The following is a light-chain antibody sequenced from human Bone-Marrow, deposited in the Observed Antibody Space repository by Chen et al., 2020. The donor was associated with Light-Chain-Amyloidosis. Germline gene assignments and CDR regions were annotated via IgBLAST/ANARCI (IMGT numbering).Light chain of an antibody. CDR1: QSVSSTF. Sequence: EIVLTQSPGTLSLSPGERATLSCRASQSVSSTFLAWYQQQPGQAPRLLIYGASSRATGIPDRLSCSGSGTDFTLTISRLEPEDFSVYYCQQYGGSPPYTFGQGTKLEIK. CDR3: QQYGGSPPYT. V-gene: IGKV3-20*01. J-gene: IGKJ2*01. CDR2: GAS.